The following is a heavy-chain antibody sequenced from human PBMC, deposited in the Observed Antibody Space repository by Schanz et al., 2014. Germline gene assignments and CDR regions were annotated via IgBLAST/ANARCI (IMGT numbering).Heavy chain of an antibody. J-gene: IGHJ5*02. V-gene: IGHV1-18*01. Sequence: QVQLVQSGAEVKKPGASVRVSCKASGYTFTTYAMSWVRQAPGQGLEWVGWISVYTGNTKYGQKVQGRVTMTADTSTNTAYMELRSLRSDDTPVYYCAKAEYDILTDSYSRLDPWGQGTLVTVSS. CDR3: AKAEYDILTDSYSRLDP. CDR1: GYTFTTYA. CDR2: ISVYTGNT. D-gene: IGHD3-9*01.